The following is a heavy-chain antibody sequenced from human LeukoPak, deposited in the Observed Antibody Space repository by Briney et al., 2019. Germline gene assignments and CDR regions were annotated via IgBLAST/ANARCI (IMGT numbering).Heavy chain of an antibody. Sequence: GGSLRLSCAASGFTVRTNYMTWVRQAQGKGLEWVSVIYPGGNTYYADSVKGRFTISRDNSKNTLYLQMNSLRAEDTAVYYCARGGRDYDILTGYYSLDFWGQGTLATVSS. D-gene: IGHD3-9*01. CDR2: IYPGGNT. V-gene: IGHV3-53*01. J-gene: IGHJ4*02. CDR1: GFTVRTNY. CDR3: ARGGRDYDILTGYYSLDF.